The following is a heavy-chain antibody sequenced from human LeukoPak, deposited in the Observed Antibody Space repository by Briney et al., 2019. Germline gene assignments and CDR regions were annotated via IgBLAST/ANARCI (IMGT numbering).Heavy chain of an antibody. V-gene: IGHV4-34*01. D-gene: IGHD3-10*01. CDR3: AKSLYGSGSYYNWFDP. CDR2: INHRGST. CDR1: GGSFSGYY. Sequence: SETLSLTCVVYGGSFSGYYWSWIRQSPGKGLEWIGEINHRGSTNYNPSLKRRVTISLDTSKNQFSLKLSSVTAADTAVYYCAKSLYGSGSYYNWFDPRGQGTLVTVSS. J-gene: IGHJ5*02.